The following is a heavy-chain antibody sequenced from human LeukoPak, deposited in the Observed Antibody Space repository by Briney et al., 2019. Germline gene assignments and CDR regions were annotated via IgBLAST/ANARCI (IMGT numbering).Heavy chain of an antibody. CDR1: GYTFTGYY. CDR2: INPNSGGT. J-gene: IGHJ5*02. D-gene: IGHD6-13*01. V-gene: IGHV1-2*06. Sequence: ASVKVSCKASGYTFTGYYMHWVRQAPGQGLEWMGRINPNSGGTNYAQKLQCRVTMTRDTSISTAYMELSRLRSDDTAVYYCARERIAAAGTFDPWGQGTLVTVSS. CDR3: ARERIAAAGTFDP.